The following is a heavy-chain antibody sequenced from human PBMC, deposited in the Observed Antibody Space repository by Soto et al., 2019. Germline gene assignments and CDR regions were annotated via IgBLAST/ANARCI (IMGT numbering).Heavy chain of an antibody. CDR1: GYSFTSYW. J-gene: IGHJ4*02. CDR3: ARQSQSWMAAEGF. Sequence: GESLKIFCKGSGYSFTSYWIGWVRQMPGKGLEWMGIIYPGDSDTRYSPSFQGQVTISADKSISTAYLQWSSLKASDTAMYYCARQSQSWMAAEGFWGQGTLVTVSS. CDR2: IYPGDSDT. V-gene: IGHV5-51*01. D-gene: IGHD2-2*03.